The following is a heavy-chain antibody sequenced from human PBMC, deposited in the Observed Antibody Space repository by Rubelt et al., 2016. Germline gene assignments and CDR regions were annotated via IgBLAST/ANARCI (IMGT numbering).Heavy chain of an antibody. CDR2: LYSGGGT. V-gene: IGHV3-NL1*01. CDR1: GFTFSSYG. J-gene: IGHJ3*02. D-gene: IGHD4/OR15-4a*01. CDR3: ASDYGALVGDGSDI. Sequence: QVQLVESGGGVVQPGRSLRLSCAASGFTFSSYGLHWVRQAPGKGLEWVSLLYSGGGTAYADPVKGSSHISRDNSKNKLYLQKNSLRADETAVYYCASDYGALVGDGSDIWGQGTMVIVSS.